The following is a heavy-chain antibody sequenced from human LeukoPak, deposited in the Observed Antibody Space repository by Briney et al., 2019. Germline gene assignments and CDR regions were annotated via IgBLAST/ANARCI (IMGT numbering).Heavy chain of an antibody. CDR1: GGSFSGYY. D-gene: IGHD3-9*01. J-gene: IGHJ5*02. V-gene: IGHV4-34*01. Sequence: SETLSLTCAVYGGSFSGYYWSWIRQPPGKGLEWIGEINHSGSTNYNPSLKSRVTISVDTSKNQFSLKLSSVTAADTAVYYCARGSPDILTSGWFDPWGQGTLVTVSS. CDR3: ARGSPDILTSGWFDP. CDR2: INHSGST.